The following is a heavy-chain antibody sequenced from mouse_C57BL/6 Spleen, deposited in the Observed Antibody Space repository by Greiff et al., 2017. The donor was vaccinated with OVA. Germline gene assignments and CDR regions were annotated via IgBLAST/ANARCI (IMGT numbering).Heavy chain of an antibody. CDR1: GFTFSDYG. J-gene: IGHJ1*03. CDR2: ISNLAYSI. V-gene: IGHV5-15*01. Sequence: EVHLVESGGGLVQPGGSLKLSCAASGFTFSDYGMAWVRQAPRKGPEWVAFISNLAYSIYYADTVTGRFTISRENAKNTLYLEMSSLRSEDTAMYYCARSYSNFNWYFDVWGTGTTVTVSS. D-gene: IGHD2-5*01. CDR3: ARSYSNFNWYFDV.